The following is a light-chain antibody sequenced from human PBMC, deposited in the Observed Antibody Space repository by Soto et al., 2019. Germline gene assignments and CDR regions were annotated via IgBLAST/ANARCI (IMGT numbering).Light chain of an antibody. J-gene: IGLJ1*01. V-gene: IGLV1-44*01. CDR3: ASWDDSLNGPV. CDR2: TTT. Sequence: QSVLTQPPSASGTPGQRVTISCSGSSSNVGGNPVNWYQHVPTTAPKLLIYTTTQRPSGVPDRFSGSESGTSASLAISGLQSEDEADYDCASWDDSLNGPVFGTGTKVTVL. CDR1: SSNVGGNP.